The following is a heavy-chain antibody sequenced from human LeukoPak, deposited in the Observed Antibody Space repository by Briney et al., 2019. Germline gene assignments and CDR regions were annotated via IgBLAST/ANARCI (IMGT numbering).Heavy chain of an antibody. Sequence: SETLSLTCAVYGRSFSGYYWSWIRQPPGKGLEWIGEINHSGSTNYNPSFKSRVTISVDTSKNQFSLKLSSVTAADTAVYYCARGRITMVRGVIIPPYYFDYWGQGTLVTVSS. V-gene: IGHV4-34*01. CDR1: GRSFSGYY. J-gene: IGHJ4*02. D-gene: IGHD3-10*01. CDR3: ARGRITMVRGVIIPPYYFDY. CDR2: INHSGST.